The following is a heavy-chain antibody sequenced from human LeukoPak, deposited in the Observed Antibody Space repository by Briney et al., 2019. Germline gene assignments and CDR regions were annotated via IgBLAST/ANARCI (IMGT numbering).Heavy chain of an antibody. D-gene: IGHD6-25*01. J-gene: IGHJ3*02. CDR2: ISSSSSDT. CDR1: GFTFSDSY. Sequence: PGGSLRLSCAASGFTFSDSYMSWIRQTPGKGLEWLSYISSSSSDTNYADSVKGRFTISRDNAKNSLYLQMNSLRADDTAIYYCARSLAAGFDIWGQGTMVTVSS. CDR3: ARSLAAGFDI. V-gene: IGHV3-11*06.